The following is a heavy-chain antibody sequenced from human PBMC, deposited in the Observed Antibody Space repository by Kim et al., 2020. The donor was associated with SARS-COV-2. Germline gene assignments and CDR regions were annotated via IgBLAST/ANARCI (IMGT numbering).Heavy chain of an antibody. J-gene: IGHJ4*02. CDR1: GGSISSSSYY. Sequence: SETLSLTCTVSGGSISSSSYYWGWIRQPPGKGLEWIGSIYYSGSTYYNPSLKSRVTISVDTSKNQFSLKLSSVTAADTAVYYCARLYSDLSSDYWGQGTLVTVSP. D-gene: IGHD3-16*02. V-gene: IGHV4-39*01. CDR2: IYYSGST. CDR3: ARLYSDLSSDY.